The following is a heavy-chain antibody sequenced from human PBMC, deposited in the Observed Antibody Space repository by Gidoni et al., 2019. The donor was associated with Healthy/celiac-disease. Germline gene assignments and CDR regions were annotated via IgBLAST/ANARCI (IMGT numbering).Heavy chain of an antibody. CDR3: AKGGEYSGYDDFDY. D-gene: IGHD5-12*01. CDR1: GFTFSSYG. CDR2: ISYDGSNK. Sequence: QVQLVESGGGVVQPGRSLRLSCAASGFTFSSYGMHWVRQAPGKGLEWVAVISYDGSNKYYADSVKGRFTISRDNSKNTLYLQMNSLRAEDTAVYYCAKGGEYSGYDDFDYWGQGTLVTVSS. J-gene: IGHJ4*02. V-gene: IGHV3-30*18.